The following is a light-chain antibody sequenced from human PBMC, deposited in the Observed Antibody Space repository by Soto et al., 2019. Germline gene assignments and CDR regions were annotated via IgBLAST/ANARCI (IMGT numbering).Light chain of an antibody. Sequence: DMPMTQYPSISSGSLGDRDTITCRASQTISSWLAWYQQKPGKAPKLLIYAASSLQSGVPSRFSGSGSGTDCTLTISSLKTEDGSTYYCQQSYSTPRTFGQGTKVDIK. CDR1: QTISSW. V-gene: IGKV1-39*01. CDR3: QQSYSTPRT. CDR2: AAS. J-gene: IGKJ1*01.